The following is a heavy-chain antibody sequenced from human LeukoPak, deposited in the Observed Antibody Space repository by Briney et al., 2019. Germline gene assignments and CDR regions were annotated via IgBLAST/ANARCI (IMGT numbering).Heavy chain of an antibody. D-gene: IGHD3-22*01. J-gene: IGHJ4*02. CDR3: ARGRYYFDSSGYDY. CDR2: IDYSGST. V-gene: IGHV4-39*07. Sequence: SETLSLTCTVSGGSISSSSYYWGWIRQPPGKGLEWIGEIDYSGSTNYNPSLKSRVTISVDTSKNQFSLRLSSVTAADTAVYYCARGRYYFDSSGYDYWGQGTLVTVSS. CDR1: GGSISSSSYY.